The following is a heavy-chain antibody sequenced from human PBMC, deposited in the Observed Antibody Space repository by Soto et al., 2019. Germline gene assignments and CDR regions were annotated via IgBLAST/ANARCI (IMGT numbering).Heavy chain of an antibody. CDR3: RAYCGGDCYFPFDY. V-gene: IGHV4-34*01. CDR2: INHSGST. Sequence: SETLSLTCAVYGGSFSGYYWSWIRQPPGKGLEWIGEINHSGSTNYNPSLKSRVTISVDTSKNQFSLKLSSVTAADTAVYYCRAYCGGDCYFPFDYWGQGTLVTVPS. CDR1: GGSFSGYY. D-gene: IGHD2-21*02. J-gene: IGHJ4*02.